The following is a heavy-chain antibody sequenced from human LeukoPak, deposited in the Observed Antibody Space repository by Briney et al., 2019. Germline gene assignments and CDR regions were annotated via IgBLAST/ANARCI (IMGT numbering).Heavy chain of an antibody. D-gene: IGHD6-13*01. CDR1: GFTFGSYS. V-gene: IGHV3-21*01. CDR3: ARDETEQQLAYDY. Sequence: GGSLRLSCAASGFTFGSYSMNWVRQAPGKGLEWVSSISSSSSYIYYADSVKGRFTISRDNAKNSLYLQMNSLRAEDMAVYYCARDETEQQLAYDYWGQGTLVTVSS. CDR2: ISSSSSYI. J-gene: IGHJ4*02.